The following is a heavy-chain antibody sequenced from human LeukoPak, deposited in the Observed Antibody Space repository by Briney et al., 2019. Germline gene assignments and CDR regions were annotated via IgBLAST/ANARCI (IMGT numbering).Heavy chain of an antibody. CDR2: IRYDGSNK. Sequence: TGGSLRLSCAASGFTFSSYGMHWVRQAPGKGLEWVAFIRYDGSNKYYADSVKGRFTISRDNSKNTLYLQMNSLRAEDTAVYYCAKGFYDFWSGYYTPFDYWGQGTLVTVSS. V-gene: IGHV3-30*02. D-gene: IGHD3-3*01. J-gene: IGHJ4*02. CDR1: GFTFSSYG. CDR3: AKGFYDFWSGYYTPFDY.